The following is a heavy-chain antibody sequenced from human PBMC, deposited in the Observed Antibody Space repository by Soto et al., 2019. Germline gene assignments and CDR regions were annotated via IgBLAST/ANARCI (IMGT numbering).Heavy chain of an antibody. Sequence: ASVKVSCKASGYTFTSYGISWVRQAPGQGLEWMGWISAYNGNTNYAQKLQGRVTMTTDTSTSTAYMELRSLRSDDTAVYYCAGTRAYCGGDCYLNYWGQGTLVTVSS. CDR3: AGTRAYCGGDCYLNY. CDR2: ISAYNGNT. V-gene: IGHV1-18*01. D-gene: IGHD2-21*01. J-gene: IGHJ4*02. CDR1: GYTFTSYG.